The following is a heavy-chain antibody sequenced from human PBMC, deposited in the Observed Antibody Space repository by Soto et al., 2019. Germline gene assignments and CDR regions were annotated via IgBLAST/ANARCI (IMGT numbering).Heavy chain of an antibody. J-gene: IGHJ4*02. D-gene: IGHD5-18*01. CDR2: ISYDGSNK. CDR1: GFTFSSYG. CDR3: AKDEGGRTLGPGYSYGPVDY. V-gene: IGHV3-30*18. Sequence: VGSLRLSCAASGFTFSSYGIHWVRQAPGKGLEWVAVISYDGSNKYYADSVKGRFTISRDNSKNTLYLQMNSLRAEETAVYYCAKDEGGRTLGPGYSYGPVDYWGQGTLVTVSP.